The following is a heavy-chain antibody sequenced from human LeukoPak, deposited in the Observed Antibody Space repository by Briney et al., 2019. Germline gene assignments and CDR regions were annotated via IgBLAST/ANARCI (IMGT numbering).Heavy chain of an antibody. CDR3: ARGSPRFGELSSDFDY. J-gene: IGHJ4*02. Sequence: ASVKVSCKASGYTFTSYDINWVRQATGQGLEWMGWVNPNSGNTGYAQKFQGRVTMTRNTSISTAYMELSSLRSEDTAVYYCARGSPRFGELSSDFDYWGQGTLVTVSS. CDR2: VNPNSGNT. V-gene: IGHV1-8*01. D-gene: IGHD3-10*01. CDR1: GYTFTSYD.